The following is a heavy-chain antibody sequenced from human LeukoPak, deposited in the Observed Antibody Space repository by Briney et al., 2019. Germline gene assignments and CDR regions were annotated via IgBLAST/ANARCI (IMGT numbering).Heavy chain of an antibody. Sequence: PGGSLRLSCAASGFTFSSYAMSWVRQAPGKGLEWVSAISGSGGSTYYADSVKGRFTISRDNSKNTLYLQMNSLRAEDTAVYYCAKGFGEFPYYYYGMDVRGQGTTVTVSS. CDR2: ISGSGGST. D-gene: IGHD3-10*01. V-gene: IGHV3-23*01. J-gene: IGHJ6*02. CDR1: GFTFSSYA. CDR3: AKGFGEFPYYYYGMDV.